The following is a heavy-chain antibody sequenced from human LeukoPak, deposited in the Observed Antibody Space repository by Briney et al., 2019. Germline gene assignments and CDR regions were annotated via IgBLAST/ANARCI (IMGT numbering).Heavy chain of an antibody. V-gene: IGHV1-2*02. D-gene: IGHD1-26*01. CDR2: INFNSGDT. J-gene: IGHJ4*02. CDR3: VRERGATVDY. Sequence: GASVKVSCKASGYTFSGYYIHWVRPAPGQGGEWMGWINFNSGDTNYAQKFQGRVTVTRDTSISTTYMELSSLRADDTAIYHCVRERGATVDYWGQGTLVTVSS. CDR1: GYTFSGYY.